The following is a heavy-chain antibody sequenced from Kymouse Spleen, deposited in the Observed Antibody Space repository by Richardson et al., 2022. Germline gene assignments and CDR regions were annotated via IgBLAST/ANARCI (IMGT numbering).Heavy chain of an antibody. D-gene: IGHD1-26*01. CDR3: WELLTTTTTVWTS. J-gene: IGHJ6*02. CDR1: GFTFSNAW. Sequence: EVQLVESGGGLVKPGGSLRLSCAASGFTFSNAWMSWVRQAPGKGLEWVGRIKSKTDGGTTDYAAPVKGRFTISRDDSKNTLYLQMNSLKTEDTAVY*GWELLTTTTTVWTSGAKGPRSPSPQ. V-gene: IGHV3-15*01. CDR2: IKSKTDGGTT.